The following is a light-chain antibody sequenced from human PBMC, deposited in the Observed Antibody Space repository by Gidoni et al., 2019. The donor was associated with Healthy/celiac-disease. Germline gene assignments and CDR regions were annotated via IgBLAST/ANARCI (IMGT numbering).Light chain of an antibody. CDR1: QSVSSN. J-gene: IGKJ1*01. CDR3: KQYRT. V-gene: IGKV3-15*01. CDR2: GAS. Sequence: EVLLTQPPATLSVSPGERAPLSCRARQSVSSNLAWYQQKPGQAPRPLIYGASTRATGIPARFSGSGSGTEFTLTISSLQSEDFAVYYCKQYRTFGQGTKVEIK.